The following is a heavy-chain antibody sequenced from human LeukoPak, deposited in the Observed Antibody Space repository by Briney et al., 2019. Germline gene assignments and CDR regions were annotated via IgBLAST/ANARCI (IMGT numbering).Heavy chain of an antibody. Sequence: ASVKVSCKAPGYTFITYHIHWVRQAAGQGLEWMGVISPSAGSTYYAQKLQGRVTLTGDTSTNTVYMELSSLRSEYTAIYYCARERYGSGTYEFVWGQGTTVTVSS. CDR1: GYTFITYH. V-gene: IGHV1-46*04. D-gene: IGHD3-10*01. J-gene: IGHJ6*02. CDR2: ISPSAGST. CDR3: ARERYGSGTYEFV.